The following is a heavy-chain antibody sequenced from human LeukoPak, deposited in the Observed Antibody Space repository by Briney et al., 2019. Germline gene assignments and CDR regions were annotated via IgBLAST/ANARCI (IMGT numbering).Heavy chain of an antibody. V-gene: IGHV3-30*04. CDR1: GFTFSSYA. CDR2: ISYDGSNK. J-gene: IGHJ3*02. D-gene: IGHD6-13*01. Sequence: GGPLRLSCAASGFTFSSYAMHWVRQAPGKGLEWVAVISYDGSNKYYADSVKGRFTISRDNSKNTLYLQMNSLRAEDTAVYYCVGIAAAGTAFDIWGQGTMVTVSS. CDR3: VGIAAAGTAFDI.